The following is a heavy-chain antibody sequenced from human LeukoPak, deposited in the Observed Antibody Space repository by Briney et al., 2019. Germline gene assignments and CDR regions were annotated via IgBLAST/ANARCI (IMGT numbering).Heavy chain of an antibody. CDR1: GFTFSDYY. J-gene: IGHJ6*03. CDR2: ITSVDSTI. Sequence: GGSLRLSCAASGFTFSDYYMNWIRQAPGRGLEWVSYITSVDSTIYYADSVKGRFTISRDNAKNSLYLQMNSLRAEDTAVYYCAREGRCSSTSCYATYFYMDVWGKGTTVTVSS. D-gene: IGHD2-2*01. V-gene: IGHV3-11*01. CDR3: AREGRCSSTSCYATYFYMDV.